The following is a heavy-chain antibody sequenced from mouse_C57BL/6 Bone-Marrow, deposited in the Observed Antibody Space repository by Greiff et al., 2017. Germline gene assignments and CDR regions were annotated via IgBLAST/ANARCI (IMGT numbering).Heavy chain of an antibody. CDR3: ARGGKYYGNYGDY. V-gene: IGHV1-4*01. D-gene: IGHD2-1*01. J-gene: IGHJ2*01. Sequence: VQLQQSGAELARPGASVKMSCKASGYTFTSYTMHWVKQRPGQGLEWIGYINPSSGYTKYNQKFKDKATLTADKSSSTAYMPLSSLTSEDSAVXYCARGGKYYGNYGDYWGPGTTLPVSS. CDR2: INPSSGYT. CDR1: GYTFTSYT.